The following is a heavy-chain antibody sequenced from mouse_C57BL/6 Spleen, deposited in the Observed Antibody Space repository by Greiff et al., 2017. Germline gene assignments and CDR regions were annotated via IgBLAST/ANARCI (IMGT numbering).Heavy chain of an antibody. Sequence: EVQLQESGGGLVQPGGSMKLSCAASGFTFSDAWMDWVRQSPEKGLEWVAEIRNKANNHATYYAESVKGRFTISRDDSKSSVYLQMNSLRAEDTGIYYCTRTEYYSNYDWYFDVWGTGTTVTVSS. D-gene: IGHD2-5*01. CDR3: TRTEYYSNYDWYFDV. CDR2: IRNKANNHAT. V-gene: IGHV6-6*01. J-gene: IGHJ1*03. CDR1: GFTFSDAW.